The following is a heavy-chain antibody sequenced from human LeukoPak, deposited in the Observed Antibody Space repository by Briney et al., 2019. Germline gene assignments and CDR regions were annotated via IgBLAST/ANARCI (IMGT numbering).Heavy chain of an antibody. D-gene: IGHD1-26*01. CDR1: GFTFSSYG. CDR3: AKGPALGATLGY. CDR2: ISYDGSNK. Sequence: GRSLRLSCAASGFTFSSYGMHWVRQAPGKGLEWVAVISYDGSNKYYADSVKGRFTISRDNSKNTLYLQMNSLRAEDAAVYYCAKGPALGATLGYWGQGTLVTVSS. J-gene: IGHJ4*02. V-gene: IGHV3-30*18.